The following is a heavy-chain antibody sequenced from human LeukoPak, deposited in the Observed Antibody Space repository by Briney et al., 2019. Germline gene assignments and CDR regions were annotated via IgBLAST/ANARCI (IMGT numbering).Heavy chain of an antibody. J-gene: IGHJ4*02. D-gene: IGHD4-17*01. CDR3: ARDRLHYGEYEKTFDY. CDR2: IYSGGNT. V-gene: IGHV3-66*01. Sequence: GGSLRLSCVVSKLTVSSFYMSWVRQASGKGLEWVSVIYSGGNTDYADSVKGRFTISRDNSKNTLYLQMNSLRAEDTAVYYCARDRLHYGEYEKTFDYWGQGTLVSVSS. CDR1: KLTVSSFY.